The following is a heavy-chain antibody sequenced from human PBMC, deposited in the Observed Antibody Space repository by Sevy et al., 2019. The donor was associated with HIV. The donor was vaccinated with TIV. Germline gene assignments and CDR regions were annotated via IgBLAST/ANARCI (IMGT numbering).Heavy chain of an antibody. CDR2: IRSKDYGGAT. CDR3: TRGYYYDSSGYSDY. V-gene: IGHV3-49*03. D-gene: IGHD3-22*01. CDR1: GFTFGDYA. J-gene: IGHJ4*02. Sequence: GGSLRLSCTGSGFTFGDYAMSWFRQAPGMGLEWVGFIRSKDYGGATEYAASVKGRFTISRDDSKSIADLQMNSPKTEDTAVYCCTRGYYYDSSGYSDYWGQGTLVTVSS.